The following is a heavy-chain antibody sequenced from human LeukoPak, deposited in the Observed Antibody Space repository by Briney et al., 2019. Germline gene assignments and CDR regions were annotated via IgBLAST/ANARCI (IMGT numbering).Heavy chain of an antibody. CDR2: ITSSSGYI. CDR3: ARRGTAAAGFDY. D-gene: IGHD6-13*01. CDR1: GFTFSSFS. V-gene: IGHV3-21*01. Sequence: PGGSLRLSCAASGFTFSSFSMNWVRQAPGEGLEWVSSITSSSGYIYYADSVKGRFTISRDNAKNSLYLQMNSLRAEDTAVYYCARRGTAAAGFDYWGQGTLVTVSS. J-gene: IGHJ4*02.